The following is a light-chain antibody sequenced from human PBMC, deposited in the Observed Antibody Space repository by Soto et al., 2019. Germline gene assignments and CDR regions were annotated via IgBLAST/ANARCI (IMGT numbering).Light chain of an antibody. CDR3: MQGLQNPPT. V-gene: IGKV2-28*01. CDR1: QSLLHSNGYNF. J-gene: IGKJ5*01. Sequence: DIVMTQSPLSLPVTPGEPASISCRSSQSLLHSNGYNFLDWYLQKPGQSPQLLIYLGSSRSSGVPDRFSGSGSGTDFTLKIDRVEAEDVGTYYCMQGLQNPPTFGQGTRLAIK. CDR2: LGS.